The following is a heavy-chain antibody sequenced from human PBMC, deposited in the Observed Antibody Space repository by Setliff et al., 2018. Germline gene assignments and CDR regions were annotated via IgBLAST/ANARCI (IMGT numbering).Heavy chain of an antibody. J-gene: IGHJ6*03. V-gene: IGHV4-59*01. Sequence: SETLSLTCTVSGDSINNFYWTWIRQPPGKGLEWIGYIYHSGGTSYNPSLKSRVTISVDTSKNQFSLKLSSVTAADTAVYYCARMSGFLYMDVWGKGTTVTVSS. D-gene: IGHD3-3*01. CDR1: GDSINNFY. CDR2: IYHSGGT. CDR3: ARMSGFLYMDV.